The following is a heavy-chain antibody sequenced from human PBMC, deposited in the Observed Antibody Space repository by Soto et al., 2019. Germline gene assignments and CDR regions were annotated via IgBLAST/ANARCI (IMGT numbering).Heavy chain of an antibody. J-gene: IGHJ3*02. Sequence: SGPTLVNPTQTLTLTCTFSGFSLSTSGMCVSWIRQPPGKALEWLARIDWDDDKYYSTSLKTRLTISKDTSKNQVVLTMTNMDPVDTATYCCARAFRRGYDFWSGYYPDAFDIWGQGTMVTVSS. V-gene: IGHV2-70*11. CDR2: IDWDDDK. CDR1: GFSLSTSGMC. CDR3: ARAFRRGYDFWSGYYPDAFDI. D-gene: IGHD3-3*01.